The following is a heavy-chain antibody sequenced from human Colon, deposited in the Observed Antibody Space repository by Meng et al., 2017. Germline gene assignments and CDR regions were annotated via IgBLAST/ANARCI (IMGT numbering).Heavy chain of an antibody. D-gene: IGHD6-13*01. CDR2: ISSSGRST. V-gene: IGHV3-23*01. CDR3: TKDKTTIVATACDY. Sequence: EVQLLESGGGLVQPGGSLRLSCAASGFTFSTYAMSWVRQAPGKGLGWVSVISSSGRSTFYADSVKGRFTISRDNSKNTLYVQMNSLRVEDTAVYYCTKDKTTIVATACDYWGQGTLVTVSS. J-gene: IGHJ4*02. CDR1: GFTFSTYA.